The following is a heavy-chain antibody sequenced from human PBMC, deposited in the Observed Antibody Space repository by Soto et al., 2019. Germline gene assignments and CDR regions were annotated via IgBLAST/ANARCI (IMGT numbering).Heavy chain of an antibody. J-gene: IGHJ4*02. CDR1: GFTFSSYG. CDR2: ISYDGSNK. Sequence: PGGSLRLSCAASGFTFSSYGMHWVRQAPGKGLEWVAVISYDGSNKYYADSVKGRFTISRDNSKNTLYLQMNSLRAEDTAVYYCAKTTGYSYAPGYWGQGTLVTVPS. CDR3: AKTTGYSYAPGY. D-gene: IGHD5-18*01. V-gene: IGHV3-30*18.